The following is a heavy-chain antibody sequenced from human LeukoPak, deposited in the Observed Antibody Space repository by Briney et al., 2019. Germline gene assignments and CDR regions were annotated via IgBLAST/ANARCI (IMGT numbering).Heavy chain of an antibody. D-gene: IGHD3-9*01. Sequence: SETLSLTCAVSGYSISSGYYWGWIRPPPGKGLEWIGNIYHSGSTYYNPSLKSRVTISVDTSKNQFSLKLSSVTAADTAVYYCARHRRGVHTYYDILTGYSTHDYWGRGTLVTVSS. V-gene: IGHV4-38-2*01. CDR1: GYSISSGYY. CDR2: IYHSGST. CDR3: ARHRRGVHTYYDILTGYSTHDY. J-gene: IGHJ4*02.